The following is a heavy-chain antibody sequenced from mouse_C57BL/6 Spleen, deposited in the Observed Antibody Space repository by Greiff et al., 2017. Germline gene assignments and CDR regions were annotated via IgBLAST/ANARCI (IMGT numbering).Heavy chain of an antibody. Sequence: QVQLKQPGAELVMPGASVKLSCKASGYTFTSYWMHWVKQRPGQGLEWIGEIDPSDSYTNYNQKFKGKSTLTVDKSSSTAYMQLSSLTSEDSAVYYCARYDYDSWYFDVWGTGTTVTVSS. CDR1: GYTFTSYW. D-gene: IGHD2-4*01. CDR3: ARYDYDSWYFDV. CDR2: IDPSDSYT. J-gene: IGHJ1*03. V-gene: IGHV1-69*01.